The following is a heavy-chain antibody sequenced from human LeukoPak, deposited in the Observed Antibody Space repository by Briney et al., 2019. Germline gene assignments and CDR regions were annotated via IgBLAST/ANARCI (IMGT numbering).Heavy chain of an antibody. CDR2: IRSEANTYAT. J-gene: IGHJ6*02. V-gene: IGHV3-73*01. D-gene: IGHD2-15*01. CDR3: TRLRGSGESYYYYGMDV. Sequence: GGSLRLSCAASGFTVGGSAMHWVRQASGKGLEWVGRIRSEANTYATAYAASVKGRFTISRDDSKSTAYLQMNSLETEDSAVYYCTRLRGSGESYYYYGMDVWGQGTTVTVSS. CDR1: GFTVGGSA.